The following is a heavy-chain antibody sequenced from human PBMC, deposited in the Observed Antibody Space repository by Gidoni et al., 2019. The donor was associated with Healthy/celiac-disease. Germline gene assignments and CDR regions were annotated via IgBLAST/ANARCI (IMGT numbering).Heavy chain of an antibody. CDR3: ARGGRGSGSYWDWFDP. J-gene: IGHJ5*02. CDR2: IIPIFGTA. CDR1: GGTFSSSA. Sequence: QVQLVQSGAEVKKPGSSVTVSCKASGGTFSSSAISWVLQGPGPGLEWMGGIIPIFGTANYAQKFQCRVTITADESTSTAYMELSSLRSEDTAVYYCARGGRGSGSYWDWFDPWGQGTLVTVSS. V-gene: IGHV1-69*01. D-gene: IGHD1-26*01.